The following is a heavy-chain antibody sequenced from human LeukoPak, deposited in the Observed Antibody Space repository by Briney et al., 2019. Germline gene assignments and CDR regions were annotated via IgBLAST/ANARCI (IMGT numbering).Heavy chain of an antibody. CDR2: IKHDESET. CDR3: ARGPTDFDASDI. CDR1: GFTISSHW. J-gene: IGHJ3*02. V-gene: IGHV3-7*01. Sequence: GGSLRLSCAASGFTISSHWMSWVRQVPGKGLESVAHIKHDESETYYVDTVRGRFIISRDNAKNPLYMQMNSLRVEDTAVYHCARGPTDFDASDIWGHGTLVTVSS.